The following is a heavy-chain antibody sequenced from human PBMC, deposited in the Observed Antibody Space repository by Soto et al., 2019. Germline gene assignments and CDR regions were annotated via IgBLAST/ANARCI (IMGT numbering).Heavy chain of an antibody. V-gene: IGHV1-2*04. J-gene: IGHJ4*02. CDR2: INPNSGGT. CDR1: GYTVTGYY. Sequence: GASVKVSCKASGYTVTGYYMHWVRQAPGQGLEWMGWINPNSGGTNYAQKFQGWVTMTRDTSISTAYMELSRLRSDDTAVYYCARVPYSNYPYFDYWGQGTLVTVSS. D-gene: IGHD4-4*01. CDR3: ARVPYSNYPYFDY.